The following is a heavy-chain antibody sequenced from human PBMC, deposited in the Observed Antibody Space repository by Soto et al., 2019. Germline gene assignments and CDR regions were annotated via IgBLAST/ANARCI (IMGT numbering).Heavy chain of an antibody. CDR1: GYSFTSYW. J-gene: IGHJ4*02. CDR3: ARSNYDILTGYLVDY. V-gene: IGHV5-10-1*01. CDR2: IDPSDSYT. D-gene: IGHD3-9*01. Sequence: PGESLKISCKGSGYSFTSYWISWVRQMPGKGLEWMGRIDPSDSYTNYSPSFQGHVTISADKSISTAYLKWSSLKASDTDMYYCARSNYDILTGYLVDYWGQGTLVTVSS.